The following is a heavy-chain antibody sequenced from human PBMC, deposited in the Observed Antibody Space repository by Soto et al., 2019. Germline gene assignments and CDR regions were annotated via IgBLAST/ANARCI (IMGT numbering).Heavy chain of an antibody. CDR3: ALVVSFLLMQRRRPRPPLSASSGRFFSSETLSLTCTVSGGSVNSGSYY. CDR2: IYYSGST. CDR1: GGSISSYY. D-gene: IGHD2-8*02. V-gene: IGHV4-59*01. J-gene: IGHJ4*01. Sequence: SETLALTCTVSGGSISSYYWSWVRQPPGKGLEWIGYIYYSGSTNYNPSLKSRVTISVDTSKNQFSLKLSSVTAADTAVYYCALVVSFLLMQRRRPRPPLSASSGRFFSSETLSLTCTVSGGSVNSGSYYW.